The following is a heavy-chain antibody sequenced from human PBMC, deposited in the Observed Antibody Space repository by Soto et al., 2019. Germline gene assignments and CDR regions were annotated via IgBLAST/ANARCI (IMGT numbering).Heavy chain of an antibody. Sequence: QVQLQESGPGLVKPSQTLSLTCTVSGGSISSGDYYWSWIRQPPGKGLEWIGYIYYSGSTYYNPSLKSRVTISIDTSKDRFSLKLSSVTAADTAVYYCANSAALYYYGMDVWGQGTTVTVSS. D-gene: IGHD2-2*01. CDR2: IYYSGST. J-gene: IGHJ6*02. CDR1: GGSISSGDYY. CDR3: ANSAALYYYGMDV. V-gene: IGHV4-30-4*01.